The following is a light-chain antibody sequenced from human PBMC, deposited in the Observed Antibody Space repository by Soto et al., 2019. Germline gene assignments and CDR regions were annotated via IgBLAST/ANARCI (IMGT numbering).Light chain of an antibody. CDR1: QNVSSY. V-gene: IGKV3-11*01. J-gene: IGKJ2*01. CDR3: QQRDDLYT. CDR2: DAS. Sequence: EIVLTQSPATLSLSPGERATLSCRASQNVSSYLAWYQQKPGQAPRLLIYDASNRATGIPARFSGSGSGTDFTLTISSLEPEDFAVYYCQQRDDLYTFGQGTKLQIK.